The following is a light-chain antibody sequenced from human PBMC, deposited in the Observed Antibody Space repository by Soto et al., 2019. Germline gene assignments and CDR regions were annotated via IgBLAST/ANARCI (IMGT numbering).Light chain of an antibody. CDR1: SSDVGSYNY. Sequence: QSVLTQPASVSGSPGQSITISCTGTSSDVGSYNYVSWYQQHPGKAPKLMIYEVSDRPSGISSRFSGSKSGNTASLTISGLQTEDEADYYCSSYTTSSNYVFGSGTKVT. CDR3: SSYTTSSNYV. V-gene: IGLV2-14*01. CDR2: EVS. J-gene: IGLJ1*01.